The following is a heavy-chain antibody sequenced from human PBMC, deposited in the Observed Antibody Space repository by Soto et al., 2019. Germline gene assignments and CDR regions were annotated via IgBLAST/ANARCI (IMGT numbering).Heavy chain of an antibody. CDR2: VSNDGITT. Sequence: QVQLVESGGGVVQPGRSLRLSYAASGFSFTSYALHWVRQAPGKGLEWLAVVSNDGITTFYTNSVKGRFTSSRDNSENTGYLQINSLSVDDTAVYHCARSHTSSSGEALDYWGQGTLVTVSS. D-gene: IGHD6-6*01. V-gene: IGHV3-30-3*01. CDR1: GFSFTSYA. CDR3: ARSHTSSSGEALDY. J-gene: IGHJ4*02.